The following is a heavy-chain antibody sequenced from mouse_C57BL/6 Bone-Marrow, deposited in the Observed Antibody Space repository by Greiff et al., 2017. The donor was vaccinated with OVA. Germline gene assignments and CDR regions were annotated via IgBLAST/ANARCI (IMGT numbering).Heavy chain of an antibody. CDR1: GYTFTSYT. D-gene: IGHD2-4*01. J-gene: IGHJ1*03. Sequence: QVQLQQSGAELARPGASVKMSCKASGYTFTSYTMHWVKQRPGQGLEWIGYINPSSGYTKYNQKFKDKATLTADKSSSTAYMQLSSLTSEDSAVYYCARRGYYDYDGWYFDVWGTGTTVTVSS. CDR3: ARRGYYDYDGWYFDV. CDR2: INPSSGYT. V-gene: IGHV1-4*01.